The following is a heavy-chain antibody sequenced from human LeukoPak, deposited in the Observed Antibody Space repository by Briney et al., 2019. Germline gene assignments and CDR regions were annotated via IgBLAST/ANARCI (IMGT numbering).Heavy chain of an antibody. CDR2: ISYDGSNK. CDR1: GFTFSSYA. V-gene: IGHV3-30-3*01. J-gene: IGHJ4*02. D-gene: IGHD2/OR15-2a*01. CDR3: ARELSLSSSRHLDY. Sequence: GGSLRLSCAASGFTFSSYAMHWVRQAPGKGLEWVAVISYDGSNKYYADSVKGRFTISRDNSKNTLYLQMNSLRAEDTAVYYCARELSLSSSRHLDYWGQGTLVTVSS.